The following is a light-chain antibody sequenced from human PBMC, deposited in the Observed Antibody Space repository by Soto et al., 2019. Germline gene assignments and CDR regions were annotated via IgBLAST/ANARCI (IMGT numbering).Light chain of an antibody. V-gene: IGLV2-8*01. CDR2: EVS. J-gene: IGLJ1*01. CDR3: SSYAGNNIYD. CDR1: SSDVGAYNY. Sequence: QSALTQPPSASGSPGQSVTISCTGTSSDVGAYNYVSWYQQHPRKVPKVMIYEVSKRASGVPDRFSGSKSGNTASLTVSGLEAEDEADCYCSSYAGNNIYDFGTGTKVTVL.